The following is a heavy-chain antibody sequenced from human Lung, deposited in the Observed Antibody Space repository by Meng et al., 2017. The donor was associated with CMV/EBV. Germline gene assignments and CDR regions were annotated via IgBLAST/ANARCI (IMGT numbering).Heavy chain of an antibody. CDR2: IYPGDSDT. J-gene: IGHJ6*01. Sequence: GEXXKISCQGSGYSFASYWIGWVRQMPGKGLEWMGIIYPGDSDTRYSPSFEGQVTISADKSISTAYLQWSSLKASDTAMYYCTKSCGGDCYAQYYYYGMDVLXQGTXVTVVS. CDR1: GYSFASYW. D-gene: IGHD2-21*01. CDR3: TKSCGGDCYAQYYYYGMDV. V-gene: IGHV5-51*01.